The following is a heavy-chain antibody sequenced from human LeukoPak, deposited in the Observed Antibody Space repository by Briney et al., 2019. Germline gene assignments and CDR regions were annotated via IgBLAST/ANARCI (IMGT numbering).Heavy chain of an antibody. D-gene: IGHD5-18*01. CDR3: ASLGVAGYSYGDDY. J-gene: IGHJ4*02. V-gene: IGHV4-59*01. CDR1: GGSISSYY. CDR2: IYYSRST. Sequence: SETLSLTCTVSGGSISSYYWSWIRQPPGKGLEWIGYIYYSRSTNYNPSLKSRVTISVDTSKNQFSLKLSSVTAADTAVYYCASLGVAGYSYGDDYWGQGTLVTVSS.